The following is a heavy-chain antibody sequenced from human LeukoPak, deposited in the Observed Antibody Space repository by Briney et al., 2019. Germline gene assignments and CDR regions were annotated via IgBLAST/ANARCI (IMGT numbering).Heavy chain of an antibody. V-gene: IGHV3-23*01. D-gene: IGHD3-22*01. Sequence: GGSLRLSCAASGFTFSNFAMYWVRQAPGKGLEWVSAISGSGGSTYYADSVKGRFTISRDNAKNSLYLQMNSLRAEDTALYYCARDLPGWGYYDSSGYYGGDYWGQGTLVTVSS. CDR2: ISGSGGST. CDR1: GFTFSNFA. CDR3: ARDLPGWGYYDSSGYYGGDY. J-gene: IGHJ4*02.